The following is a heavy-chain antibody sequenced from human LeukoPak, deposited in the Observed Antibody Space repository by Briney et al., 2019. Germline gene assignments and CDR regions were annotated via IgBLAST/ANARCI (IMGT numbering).Heavy chain of an antibody. CDR3: ARGYCSGGSCYGLRDY. J-gene: IGHJ4*02. V-gene: IGHV1-2*02. CDR1: GYTFTGYY. Sequence: GASVKVSCKASGYTFTGYYMHWVRQAPGQGLEWMGWINPNSGGTNYAQKFQGRVTMTRDTSICTAYMELSRLRSDDTAVYYCARGYCSGGSCYGLRDYWGQGTLVTVSS. CDR2: INPNSGGT. D-gene: IGHD2-15*01.